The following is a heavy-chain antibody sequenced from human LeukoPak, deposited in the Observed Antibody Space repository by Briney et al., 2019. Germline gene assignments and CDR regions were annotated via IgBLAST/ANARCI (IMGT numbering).Heavy chain of an antibody. D-gene: IGHD6-13*01. V-gene: IGHV3-74*01. CDR3: AKDYSSSWTSKYFQH. CDR1: GFTLSNYW. CDR2: VNCDGSAT. Sequence: PGGSLRLSCATSGFTLSNYWMHWVRQAPGKGLVWVSRVNCDGSATNYADSVKGRFTISRDVSKNTLFLQMNSLRAEDTGVYYCAKDYSSSWTSKYFQHWGQGTLVTVSS. J-gene: IGHJ1*01.